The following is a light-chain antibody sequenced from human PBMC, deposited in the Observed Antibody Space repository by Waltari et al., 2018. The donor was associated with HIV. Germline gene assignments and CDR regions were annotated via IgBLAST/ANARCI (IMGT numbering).Light chain of an antibody. CDR2: AVT. Sequence: QSALTQPASVSGSPGQSIPIPCTGSRDDGGGYIPVAWYQQKIDSPPKLIIAAVTHRPSGVSGRFSGSKSGNTASLTITGLRPDDEAVYFCSSYTRSISVIFGGGTRLIV. J-gene: IGLJ2*01. CDR3: SSYTRSISVI. V-gene: IGLV2-14*01. CDR1: RDDGGGYIP.